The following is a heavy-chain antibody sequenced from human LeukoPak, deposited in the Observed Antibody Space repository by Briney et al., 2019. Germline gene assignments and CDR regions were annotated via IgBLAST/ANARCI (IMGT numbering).Heavy chain of an antibody. J-gene: IGHJ6*03. CDR2: IYSGGST. CDR1: GFTVSSNY. Sequence: GGSLRLSCAASGFTVSSNYMSWVRQAPGKGLAWVSVIYSGGSTYYADSVKGRFTISRDNAENLLNLQMNSLRAEDTAVYYCARGDNWNSYYYYYMDVWGKGTTVTVFS. V-gene: IGHV3-53*01. CDR3: ARGDNWNSYYYYYMDV. D-gene: IGHD1-7*01.